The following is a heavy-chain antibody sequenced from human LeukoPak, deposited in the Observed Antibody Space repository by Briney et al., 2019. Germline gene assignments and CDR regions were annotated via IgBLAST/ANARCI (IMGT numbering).Heavy chain of an antibody. CDR1: GGSMNSYY. CDR2: IYSGGST. J-gene: IGHJ4*02. V-gene: IGHV4-4*07. Sequence: PSETLSLTCTVSGGSMNSYYWNWIRQPAGKGLEGIGRIYSGGSTNHNPSLKSRVTMSVDTSKSQFSLKLSSVTAADTAVYYCARDSGYYRILDFWSQGTLVTVSS. D-gene: IGHD3-22*01. CDR3: ARDSGYYRILDF.